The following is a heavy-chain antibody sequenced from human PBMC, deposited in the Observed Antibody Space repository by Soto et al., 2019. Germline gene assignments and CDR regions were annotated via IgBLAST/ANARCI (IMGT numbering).Heavy chain of an antibody. D-gene: IGHD2-15*01. Sequence: GGSLRLSCAASGFTFSTYAIHWVRQAPGKGLEWVAVISYDGNNQYYADSVKGRFTISRDNSKNTLFLQMDSLRGEDTAVYYCARGSQRRWLNLDYWGQGTLVTVSS. CDR2: ISYDGNNQ. V-gene: IGHV3-30*04. J-gene: IGHJ4*02. CDR1: GFTFSTYA. CDR3: ARGSQRRWLNLDY.